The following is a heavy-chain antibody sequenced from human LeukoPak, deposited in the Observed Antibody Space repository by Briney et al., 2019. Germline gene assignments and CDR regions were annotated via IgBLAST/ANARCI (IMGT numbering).Heavy chain of an antibody. CDR3: AKDRSIAAAGTIDY. CDR1: GFTFSSYG. V-gene: IGHV3-30*02. CDR2: IRYDGSNK. Sequence: GGSLRLSCAASGFTFSSYGMHWVRQAPGKGLEWVAFIRYDGSNKYYADSVKGRFTISRDNSKNTLYLQMNSLRAEDTAVYYCAKDRSIAAAGTIDYWGQGTLVTVSS. J-gene: IGHJ4*02. D-gene: IGHD6-13*01.